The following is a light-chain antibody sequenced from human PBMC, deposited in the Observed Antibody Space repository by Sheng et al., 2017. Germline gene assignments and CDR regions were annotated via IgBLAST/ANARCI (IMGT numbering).Light chain of an antibody. CDR2: DVS. Sequence: QSALTQPASVSGSPGQAITISCTGTSTDIGAYNYVSWYQQHPGKAPRFVIYDVSNRPSGVSDRFSGSKSGNTASLTISGLQPEDEADYYCSSYTSSFTPLFGGGTQTDRP. J-gene: IGLJ2*01. CDR3: SSYTSSFTPL. V-gene: IGLV2-14*03. CDR1: STDIGAYNY.